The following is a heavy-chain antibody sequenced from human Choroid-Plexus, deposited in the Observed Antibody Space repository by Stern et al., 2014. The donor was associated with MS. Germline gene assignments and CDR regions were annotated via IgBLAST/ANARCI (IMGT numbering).Heavy chain of an antibody. CDR2: ISYDGSDK. CDR1: GFTFSNFG. D-gene: IGHD2-15*01. Sequence: QVQLLQPGGGVAQPGRPLILSCAASGFTFSNFGMHWVRQAPGKGLEWVALISYDGSDKYYADSVKGRFTIFRDNSKNTLYMHMNSLRAEDTAVYYCAKDRQWSTYFFDYWGQGSLVPVSS. CDR3: AKDRQWSTYFFDY. V-gene: IGHV3-30*18. J-gene: IGHJ4*02.